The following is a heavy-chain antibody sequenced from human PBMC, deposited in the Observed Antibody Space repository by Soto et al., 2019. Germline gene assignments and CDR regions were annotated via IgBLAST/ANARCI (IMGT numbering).Heavy chain of an antibody. CDR2: INAGNGNT. Sequence: ASVKVSCKASGYTFTSYAMHWVRQAPGQRLEWMGWINAGNGNTKYSQKFQGRVTITRDTSASTAYMELSSLRSEDTAVYYCARAGWELRAFDIWVQGTMVTVSS. CDR1: GYTFTSYA. V-gene: IGHV1-3*01. J-gene: IGHJ3*02. CDR3: ARAGWELRAFDI. D-gene: IGHD1-26*01.